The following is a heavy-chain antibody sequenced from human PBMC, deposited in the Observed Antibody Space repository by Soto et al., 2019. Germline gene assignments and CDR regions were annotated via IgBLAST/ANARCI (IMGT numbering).Heavy chain of an antibody. D-gene: IGHD3-3*01. J-gene: IGHJ6*03. CDR1: GGSISSGGYY. CDR3: ARGKGFWSGYYPSYYYYYYMDV. V-gene: IGHV4-31*03. CDR2: IYHSGST. Sequence: SETLSLTCTVSGGSISSGGYYWSWIRQHPGKGLEWIGYIYHSGSTNYNPSLKSRVTISVDTSKNQFSLKLSSVTAADTAVYYCARGKGFWSGYYPSYYYYYYMDVWGKGTTVTVSS.